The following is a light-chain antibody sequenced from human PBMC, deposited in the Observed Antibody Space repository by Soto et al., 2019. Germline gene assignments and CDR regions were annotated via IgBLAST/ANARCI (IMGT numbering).Light chain of an antibody. V-gene: IGKV3-11*01. Sequence: EIVLTQSPATLSLSPGERATLSCRASQNINSYLAWYQQKPGQAPRLLIYATSNRATGIPARFSGSGSGTDFTLSISSLQPEDFATYYCQQSYSVPITFGQGTRLEIK. CDR1: QNINSY. CDR2: ATS. CDR3: QQSYSVPIT. J-gene: IGKJ5*01.